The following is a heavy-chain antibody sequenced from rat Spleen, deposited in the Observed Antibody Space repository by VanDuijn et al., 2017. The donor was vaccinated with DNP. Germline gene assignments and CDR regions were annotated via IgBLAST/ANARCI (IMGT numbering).Heavy chain of an antibody. CDR3: TRDLAFDY. Sequence: EVQLVESGGGLVQPGRSMKLSCAASGFTFSSFPMAWVRQAPTKGLEWVATISTSGGSTYYRDSVKGRFTISRDNAKSTLYLQMNSLRSEDTATYYCTRDLAFDYWGQGVMVTVSS. J-gene: IGHJ2*01. CDR2: ISTSGGST. CDR1: GFTFSSFP. V-gene: IGHV5-46*01.